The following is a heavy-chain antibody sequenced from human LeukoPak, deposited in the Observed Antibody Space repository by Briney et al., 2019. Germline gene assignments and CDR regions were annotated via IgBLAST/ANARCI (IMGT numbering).Heavy chain of an antibody. CDR2: ISGSGGST. CDR3: ASPCGGDCYLPFDY. V-gene: IGHV3-23*01. CDR1: GFTFSSYA. J-gene: IGHJ4*02. Sequence: GGSQRLSCAASGFTFSSYAMSWVRQAPGKGLEWVSAISGSGGSTYYADSVKGRITISRDNSKNTLYLQMNSLRAEDTAVYYCASPCGGDCYLPFDYWGQGTLVTVSS. D-gene: IGHD2-21*02.